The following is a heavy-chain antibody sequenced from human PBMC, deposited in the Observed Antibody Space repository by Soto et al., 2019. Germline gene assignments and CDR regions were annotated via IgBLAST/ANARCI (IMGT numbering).Heavy chain of an antibody. V-gene: IGHV1-69*01. CDR2: IIPIFGTA. CDR3: ASTTAAGTSFDY. Sequence: QVQLVQSGAEVKKPGSSVKVSCKASGGTFSSYAISWVRQAPGQGLEWMGGIIPIFGTANYAQKFQGRVTITADESTSTDYKELSRLRSEDTAVYYCASTTAAGTSFDYWGQGTLVTVSS. D-gene: IGHD6-13*01. J-gene: IGHJ4*02. CDR1: GGTFSSYA.